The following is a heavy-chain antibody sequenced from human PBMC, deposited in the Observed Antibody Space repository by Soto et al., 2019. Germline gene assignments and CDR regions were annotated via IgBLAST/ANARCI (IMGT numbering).Heavy chain of an antibody. CDR2: IYHSGST. J-gene: IGHJ3*02. D-gene: IGHD6-19*01. CDR3: AREGLTRAFGI. Sequence: SETLSLTCAVSGGSIISSNWWSWVRQPPGKGLEWIGEIYHSGSTNYNPSLKSRVTISVDKSKKQFSLKLSSVTAADTAVYYCAREGLTRAFGIWGQGTMVTVSS. V-gene: IGHV4-4*02. CDR1: GGSIISSNW.